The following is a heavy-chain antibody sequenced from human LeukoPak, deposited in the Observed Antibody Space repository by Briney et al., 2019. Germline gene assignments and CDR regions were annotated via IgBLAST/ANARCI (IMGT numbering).Heavy chain of an antibody. CDR3: ARGRFRYGGNSRYYYYYMDV. CDR1: GGPISSYY. J-gene: IGHJ6*03. CDR2: IYYSGST. V-gene: IGHV4-59*12. D-gene: IGHD4-23*01. Sequence: SETLSLTCTVSGGPISSYYWSWIRQPPGKGLEWIGYIYYSGSTNYNPSLKSRVTISVDTSKNQFSLKLSSVTAADTAVYYCARGRFRYGGNSRYYYYYMDVWGKGTTVTVSS.